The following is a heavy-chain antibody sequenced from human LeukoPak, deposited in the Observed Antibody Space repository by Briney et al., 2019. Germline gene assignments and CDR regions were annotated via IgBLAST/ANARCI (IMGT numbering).Heavy chain of an antibody. CDR2: INPNSGGT. Sequence: ASVKVSCKASGYTFTGYYMHWVRQAPGQGLEWMGWINPNSGGTNYAQKFQGRVTMTRDTSISTAYMELSRLRSDDTAVYYCACERSGWYINGDAFDIWGQGTMVTVSS. CDR1: GYTFTGYY. J-gene: IGHJ3*02. D-gene: IGHD6-19*01. V-gene: IGHV1-2*02. CDR3: ACERSGWYINGDAFDI.